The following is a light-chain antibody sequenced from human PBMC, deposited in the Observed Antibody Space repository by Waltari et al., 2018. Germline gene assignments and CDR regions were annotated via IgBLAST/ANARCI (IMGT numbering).Light chain of an antibody. Sequence: IVMTQSPATLSLSPGERATLSCRASQSVADNIAWYQQKPGQAPRLLIYAASARATGIPARFTGSGSGTEFTLTISSLQSEDFAVYFCQQYNRWPPTTFGPGTKVEI. J-gene: IGKJ3*01. CDR2: AAS. CDR3: QQYNRWPPTT. V-gene: IGKV3-15*01. CDR1: QSVADN.